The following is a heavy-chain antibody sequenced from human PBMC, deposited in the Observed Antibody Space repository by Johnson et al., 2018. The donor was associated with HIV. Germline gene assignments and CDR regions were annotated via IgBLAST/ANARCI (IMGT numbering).Heavy chain of an antibody. D-gene: IGHD5-18*01. CDR1: GFTVSSNY. CDR3: AREVAIGYSDGYLSGAFDI. J-gene: IGHJ3*02. Sequence: VQLVESGGGLVQSGGSLRLSCGASGFTVSSNYMSWVRQAPGKGLEWVSVIYSGGSTYYADSLKGRFTISRDNSKNKRYLQMNSLRAEDTAVYYCAREVAIGYSDGYLSGAFDIWGQGTMVTVSS. V-gene: IGHV3-66*01. CDR2: IYSGGST.